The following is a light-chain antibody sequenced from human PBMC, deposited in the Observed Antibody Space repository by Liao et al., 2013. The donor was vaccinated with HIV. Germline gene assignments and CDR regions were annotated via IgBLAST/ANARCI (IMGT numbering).Light chain of an antibody. CDR3: QAWDSSGNYV. Sequence: SYEVTQPPSVSVSPGQTATITCSGDKLGDKYACWFQQKPGQSPVMVIYQDIKRPSGIPERFSGSNSGNTATLTISGTQAMDEADYYCQAWDSSGNYVFGAGSKVTVL. CDR2: QDI. V-gene: IGLV3-1*01. CDR1: KLGDKY. J-gene: IGLJ1*01.